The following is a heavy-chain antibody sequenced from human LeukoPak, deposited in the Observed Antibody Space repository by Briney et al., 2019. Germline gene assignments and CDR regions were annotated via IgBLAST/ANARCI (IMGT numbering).Heavy chain of an antibody. CDR3: ARDSNHKRWLQLRNEAYFDY. V-gene: IGHV4-39*07. CDR2: IYYSGST. D-gene: IGHD5-24*01. Sequence: PSETLSLTCTVSGGSISSSSYYWGWIRQPPGKGLEWIGSIYYSGSTYYNPSLKSRVTISVDTSKNQFSLKLSSVTAADTAVYYCARDSNHKRWLQLRNEAYFDYWGQGTLVTVSS. J-gene: IGHJ4*02. CDR1: GGSISSSSYY.